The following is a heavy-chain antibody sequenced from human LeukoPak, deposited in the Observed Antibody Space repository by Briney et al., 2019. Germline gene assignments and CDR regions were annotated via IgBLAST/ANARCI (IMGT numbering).Heavy chain of an antibody. J-gene: IGHJ6*02. V-gene: IGHV1-2*06. CDR1: RYTFTGHF. CDR3: ASGRIAVAGPAYYYYGMDV. CDR2: IDPNDGGT. Sequence: ASVKVSCKASRYTFTGHFIQWVRQAPGQGPEWMGRIDPNDGGTNYAQKFQGRVTMTRDTSISTAYMKLSSLRSDDTAVYYCASGRIAVAGPAYYYYGMDVWGQGTTVTVSS. D-gene: IGHD6-19*01.